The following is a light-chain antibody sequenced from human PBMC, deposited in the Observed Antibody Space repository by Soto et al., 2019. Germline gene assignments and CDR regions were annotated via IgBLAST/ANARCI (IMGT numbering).Light chain of an antibody. Sequence: EIVLTQSPGTLSLSTGERATLSCRASQTVTKLAWYQQQPGQAPRLLIYAASNRATGIPDRFSGSGSGTDFTLSISRLEPKDSAVYYCQQYGRTFGGGTKVDIK. J-gene: IGKJ4*01. CDR3: QQYGRT. CDR1: QTVTK. V-gene: IGKV3-20*01. CDR2: AAS.